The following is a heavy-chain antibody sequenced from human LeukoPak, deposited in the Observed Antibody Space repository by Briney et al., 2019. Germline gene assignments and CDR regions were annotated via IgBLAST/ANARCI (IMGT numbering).Heavy chain of an antibody. CDR2: IYYSGST. CDR1: GGSISSSSYY. Sequence: SETLSLTCTVSGGSISSSSYYWGWIRQPPGKGLEWIGSIYYSGSTNYNPSLKSRVTISVDTSKNQFSLKLSSVTAADTAVYYCARHASKYCSSTSCYIKGAGFDYWGQGTLVTVSS. V-gene: IGHV4-39*01. J-gene: IGHJ4*02. D-gene: IGHD2-2*02. CDR3: ARHASKYCSSTSCYIKGAGFDY.